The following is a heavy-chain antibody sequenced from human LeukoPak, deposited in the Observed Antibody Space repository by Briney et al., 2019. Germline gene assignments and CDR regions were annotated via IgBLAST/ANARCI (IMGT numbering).Heavy chain of an antibody. CDR2: IIPIFGTA. V-gene: IGHV1-69*05. J-gene: IGHJ4*02. CDR3: ARGGRTVTTITPPDY. D-gene: IGHD4-17*01. Sequence: ASVKVSCKASGGTFSSYAISWVRQAPGQGREWMGGIIPIFGTANYAQKFQGRGTITTDESTSTAYMELSSLRSEDTAVYYCARGGRTVTTITPPDYWGQGTLVTVSS. CDR1: GGTFSSYA.